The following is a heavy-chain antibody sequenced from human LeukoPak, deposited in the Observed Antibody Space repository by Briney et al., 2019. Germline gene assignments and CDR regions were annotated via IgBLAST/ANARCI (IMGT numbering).Heavy chain of an antibody. J-gene: IGHJ6*02. CDR2: IKSKTDGRTT. Sequence: GGSLRLSCAASGFTFSNAWMSWVRQAPGNGLEWVGLIKSKTDGRTTDYTAPVKGRFTISRDDSKNTLYLQMNRVKTEDTAVYYCTAGPFDYYGSASYLANGMDVWGQGTTVTVSS. V-gene: IGHV3-15*01. CDR1: GFTFSNAW. D-gene: IGHD3-10*01. CDR3: TAGPFDYYGSASYLANGMDV.